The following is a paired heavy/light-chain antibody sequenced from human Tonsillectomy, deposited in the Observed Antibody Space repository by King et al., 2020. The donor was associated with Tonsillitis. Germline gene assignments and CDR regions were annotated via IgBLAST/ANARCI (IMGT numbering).Light chain of an antibody. J-gene: IGKJ5*01. CDR1: QSVRSY. CDR3: QQRTNWLKT. Sequence: EIVLTQSPATLSLSPGERATLSCKASQSVRSYLAWYQQKPGQAPRLLIYDASKRATGIPARFSGSGSGTDFTLTISSLEPEDFAVYYCQQRTNWLKTFGQGTRLEIK. CDR2: DAS. V-gene: IGKV3-11*01.
Heavy chain of an antibody. Sequence: EVHLVESGGGLVQPGGSLRLSCAASGFTFSDYEMNWVRQAPGKGLEWVSYISSSGSTIYYADSVKGRFTISRDNAKNSLYLQMNRLRAVDTAVYYCAREVNTAVAGLDYWGQGNLVTVSS. CDR1: GFTFSDYE. V-gene: IGHV3-48*03. CDR2: ISSSGSTI. J-gene: IGHJ4*02. CDR3: AREVNTAVAGLDY. D-gene: IGHD6-19*01.